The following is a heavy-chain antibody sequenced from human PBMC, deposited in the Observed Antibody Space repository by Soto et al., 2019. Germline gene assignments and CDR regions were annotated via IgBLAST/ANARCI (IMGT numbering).Heavy chain of an antibody. CDR2: IYYSGST. Sequence: QVQLQESGPGLVKPSETLSLTCTVSGGSISSYYWSWIRQPPGKGLEWLGYIYYSGSTNYNPSLKSRVTISVDTSKNQFSLKLSSVTAADTAVYYCARAWGRVFDYWGQGTLVTVSS. J-gene: IGHJ4*02. CDR1: GGSISSYY. CDR3: ARAWGRVFDY. D-gene: IGHD3-16*01. V-gene: IGHV4-59*01.